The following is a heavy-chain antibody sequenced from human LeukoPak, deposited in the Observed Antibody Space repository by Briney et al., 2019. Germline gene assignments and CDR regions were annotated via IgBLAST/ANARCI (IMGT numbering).Heavy chain of an antibody. V-gene: IGHV4-30-2*01. CDR2: IYHSGST. Sequence: SETLSLTCAVSGGSISSGGYSWSWIRQPPGKGLEWIGYIYHSGSTYYNPSLKSRVTISVDRSKNQFSLRLSSVTAADTAIYYCARAVSGRFDYWGQGTLVTVSS. J-gene: IGHJ4*02. CDR1: GGSISSGGYS. CDR3: ARAVSGRFDY. D-gene: IGHD6-19*01.